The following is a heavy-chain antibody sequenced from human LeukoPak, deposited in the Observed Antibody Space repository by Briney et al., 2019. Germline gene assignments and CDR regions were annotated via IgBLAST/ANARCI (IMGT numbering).Heavy chain of an antibody. V-gene: IGHV4-59*08. CDR1: GGSIISYY. CDR3: VRHVGGTTYDH. CDR2: ISSAGST. Sequence: PSETLSLTCTVSGGSIISYYWSWIRQPPGMRLEWIGYISSAGSTIYNSSLKSRVTISVDTPNNRFSLNLHSVTVADTAVYYCVRHVGGTTYDHWGQGILVTVSS. J-gene: IGHJ4*02. D-gene: IGHD3-10*01.